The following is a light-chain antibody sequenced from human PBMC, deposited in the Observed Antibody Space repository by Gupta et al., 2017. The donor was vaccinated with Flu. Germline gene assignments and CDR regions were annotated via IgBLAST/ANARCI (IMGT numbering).Light chain of an antibody. J-gene: IGLJ1*01. Sequence: GSPGQSITISCTGASSDVGDSPFVPWYQQFPGKAPQLVIYEVTTRPSGPSHRFSGSRSATAAFLTISGLQADAEADYYCALYTRVKSYVFG. CDR1: SSDVGDSPF. V-gene: IGLV2-14*01. CDR3: ALYTRVKSYV. CDR2: EVT.